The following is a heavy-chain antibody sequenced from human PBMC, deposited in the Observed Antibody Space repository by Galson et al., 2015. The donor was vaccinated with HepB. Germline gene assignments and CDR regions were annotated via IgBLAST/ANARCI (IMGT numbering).Heavy chain of an antibody. CDR2: LSYDGSYE. CDR3: ARGRQARWEWPKRSLDY. J-gene: IGHJ4*02. D-gene: IGHD3-3*01. CDR1: GFTFSSHS. V-gene: IGHV3-30*03. Sequence: SLRLSCAASGFTFSSHSMHWVRQAPGKGLEWVAVLSYDGSYESYGDSVKGRLTISRDNYKKTLYLQMNSLRAEETALYYCARGRQARWEWPKRSLDYWGQGTLVTVSS.